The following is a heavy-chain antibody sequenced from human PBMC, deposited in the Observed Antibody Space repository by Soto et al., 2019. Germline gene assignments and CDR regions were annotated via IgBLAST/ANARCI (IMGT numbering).Heavy chain of an antibody. CDR2: IWYDGSNK. D-gene: IGHD4-4*01. J-gene: IGHJ3*02. V-gene: IGHV3-33*01. Sequence: QPGGSLRLSCAASGFTFSSYGMHWVRQAPGKGLEWVAVIWYDGSNKCYADSVKGRFTISRDNSKNTLYLQMNSLRAEDTAVYYCARYLQYSAFDIWGQGTMVTVSS. CDR3: ARYLQYSAFDI. CDR1: GFTFSSYG.